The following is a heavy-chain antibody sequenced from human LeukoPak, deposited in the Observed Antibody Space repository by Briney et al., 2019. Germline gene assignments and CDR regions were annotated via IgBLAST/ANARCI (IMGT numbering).Heavy chain of an antibody. Sequence: SETLSLTCTVSGGSINSHYWSWIRQPPGKGLDWIGFVYFTGRTRYNRSLQSRVTISIDTSENKFSMKLTSMTAADTAVYYCARLLDNDSSGDPDTFDVWGRGTVVTVSS. CDR2: VYFTGRT. D-gene: IGHD3-22*01. V-gene: IGHV4-59*11. CDR3: ARLLDNDSSGDPDTFDV. J-gene: IGHJ3*01. CDR1: GGSINSHY.